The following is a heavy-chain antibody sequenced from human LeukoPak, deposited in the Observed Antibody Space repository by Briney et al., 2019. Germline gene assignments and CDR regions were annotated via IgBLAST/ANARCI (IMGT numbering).Heavy chain of an antibody. D-gene: IGHD2-15*01. CDR2: INHRGSS. CDR3: ARGSSFDGYCSAGACDAGYYDS. Sequence: SETLSLTCAVYGDSFSAYFWNWIRQAPGKPLEYIGEINHRGSSHYNPSLKTRVTLSVDTSKNQFSLTLTSVTAADTALYFCARGSSFDGYCSAGACDAGYYDSWGQGTPVTVSS. V-gene: IGHV4-34*01. CDR1: GDSFSAYF. J-gene: IGHJ4*02.